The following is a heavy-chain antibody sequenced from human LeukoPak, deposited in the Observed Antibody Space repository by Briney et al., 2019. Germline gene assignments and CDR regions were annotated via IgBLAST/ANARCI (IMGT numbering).Heavy chain of an antibody. V-gene: IGHV3-53*01. CDR2: IYSGGST. J-gene: IGHJ4*02. CDR3: ARVRDDYTYFDC. CDR1: GFTVSSNY. D-gene: IGHD4-11*01. Sequence: GGSLRLSCAASGFTVSSNYMSWVRQAPGKGLEWVSVIYSGGSTYYADSVKGRFTISRDNSKNTLYLQMNSLRAEDTAVYYCARVRDDYTYFDCWGQGTLVTVSS.